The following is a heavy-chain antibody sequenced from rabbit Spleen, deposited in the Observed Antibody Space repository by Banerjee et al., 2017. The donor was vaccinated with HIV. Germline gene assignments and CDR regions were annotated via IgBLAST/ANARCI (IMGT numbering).Heavy chain of an antibody. Sequence: QSLEESGGDLVKPGASLTLTCTASGFSFSFGYNMYWVRQAPGKGLEWIACINAATAKPVYATWAKGRFTISRTSSTTVTLRMTSLTAADTATYFCARDLVGVIGWNFGWWGPGTLVTVS. V-gene: IGHV1S40*01. CDR2: INAATAKP. CDR1: GFSFSFGYN. D-gene: IGHD4-1*01. CDR3: ARDLVGVIGWNFGW. J-gene: IGHJ6*01.